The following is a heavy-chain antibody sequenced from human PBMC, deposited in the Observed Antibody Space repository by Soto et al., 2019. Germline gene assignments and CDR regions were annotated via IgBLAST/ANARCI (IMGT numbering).Heavy chain of an antibody. CDR2: INHSGST. CDR3: AREDYYDSSGYYPLDY. J-gene: IGHJ4*02. CDR1: GGSFSCYY. D-gene: IGHD3-22*01. Sequence: SETLSLTCAVYGGSFSCYYWSWIRQPPGKGLEWIGEINHSGSTNYNPSLKSRVTISVDTSKNQFSLKLSSVTAADTAVYYCAREDYYDSSGYYPLDYWGQGTLVTVSS. V-gene: IGHV4-34*01.